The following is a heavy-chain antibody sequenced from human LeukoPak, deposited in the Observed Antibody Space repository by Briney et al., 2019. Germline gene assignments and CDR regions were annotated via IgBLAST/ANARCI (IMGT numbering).Heavy chain of an antibody. CDR2: GTAANGIT. CDR3: ARSSYTSLGALDI. J-gene: IGHJ3*02. D-gene: IGHD1-1*01. Sequence: VASVKVSCKTSGYRFTDYAIHWVRQAPGQRIEWMGWGTAANGITKYSQAFQDRVTITRDTSASIVYMELSSLRSEDMAVYYCARSSYTSLGALDIWGQGTMVTVSS. V-gene: IGHV1-3*02. CDR1: GYRFTDYA.